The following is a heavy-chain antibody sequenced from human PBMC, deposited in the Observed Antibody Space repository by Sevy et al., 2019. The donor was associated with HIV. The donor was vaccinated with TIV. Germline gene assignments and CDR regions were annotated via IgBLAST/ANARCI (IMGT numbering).Heavy chain of an antibody. D-gene: IGHD3-9*01. J-gene: IGHJ6*02. Sequence: ASVKVSCKASGYTFTSYGISWVRQAPGQGLEWMGWISAYNGNTNYAQKLQGRVTMTTDKSTRTAYMGLRSLGSDDTAVYYCARDIKQVLFYDILTGYPSDGMDVWGQGTTVTVSS. CDR1: GYTFTSYG. CDR3: ARDIKQVLFYDILTGYPSDGMDV. CDR2: ISAYNGNT. V-gene: IGHV1-18*01.